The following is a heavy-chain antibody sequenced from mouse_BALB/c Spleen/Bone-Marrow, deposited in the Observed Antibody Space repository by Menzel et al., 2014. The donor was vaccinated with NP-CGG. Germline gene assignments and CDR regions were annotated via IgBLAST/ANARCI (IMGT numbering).Heavy chain of an antibody. J-gene: IGHJ2*01. CDR2: INPGSGGT. V-gene: IGHV1-54*01. D-gene: IGHD1-1*01. CDR3: ARYGSSYYFDY. Sequence: VQLQQSGAELVRPGTSVKVSCKASGYAFTNYLIEWVKQRPGQGLEWIGVINPGSGGTNYNEKFKGKVTLTADISSSAAYMQLSSLASEDSAVFFCARYGSSYYFDYWGQGTTLTVSS. CDR1: GYAFTNYL.